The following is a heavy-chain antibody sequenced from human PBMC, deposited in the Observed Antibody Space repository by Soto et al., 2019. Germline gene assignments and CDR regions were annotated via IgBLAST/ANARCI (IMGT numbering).Heavy chain of an antibody. Sequence: QVQLVQSGAEVKKPGSSVKVSCKASGGTFSSYAISWVRQAPGQGLEWMGGIIPIFGAANYAQKFQGRVTITADESTSTGYMELRSLSSEDTAVYYCASSPNYYDSSGYDFKHWGQGTLVTDSS. CDR2: IIPIFGAA. CDR3: ASSPNYYDSSGYDFKH. CDR1: GGTFSSYA. J-gene: IGHJ1*01. D-gene: IGHD3-22*01. V-gene: IGHV1-69*12.